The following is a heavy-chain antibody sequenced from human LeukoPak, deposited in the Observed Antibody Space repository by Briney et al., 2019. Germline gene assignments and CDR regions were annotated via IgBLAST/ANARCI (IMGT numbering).Heavy chain of an antibody. Sequence: GRSLRLSCAASGFTISSYGMHWVRQAPGKGPEWVAIISYDGSNKYYADSVKGRFTISRDNSKNTLFLQMNSLRAEDTAVYYCAKDRGYYYDSSGLDYWGQGTLVTVSS. CDR3: AKDRGYYYDSSGLDY. V-gene: IGHV3-30*18. J-gene: IGHJ4*02. D-gene: IGHD3-22*01. CDR2: ISYDGSNK. CDR1: GFTISSYG.